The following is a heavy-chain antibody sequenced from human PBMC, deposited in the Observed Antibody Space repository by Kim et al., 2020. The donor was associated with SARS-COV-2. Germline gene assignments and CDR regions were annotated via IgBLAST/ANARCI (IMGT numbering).Heavy chain of an antibody. V-gene: IGHV4-34*01. CDR1: GGSFSGYY. CDR2: INHSGST. CDR3: ARDNWGLRSSGVLSPKHVNYYYYGMDV. J-gene: IGHJ6*02. D-gene: IGHD6-19*01. Sequence: SETLSLTCAVYGGSFSGYYWSWIRQPPGKGLEWIGEINHSGSTNYNPSLKSRVTISVDTSKNQFSLKLSSVTAADTAVYYCARDNWGLRSSGVLSPKHVNYYYYGMDVWGQGTTVTVSS.